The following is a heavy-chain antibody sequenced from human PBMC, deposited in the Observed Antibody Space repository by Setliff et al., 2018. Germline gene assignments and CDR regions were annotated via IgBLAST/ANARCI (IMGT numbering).Heavy chain of an antibody. Sequence: GASVKVSCKASGHSLTSNHFHWGRQAHGKGLEWMGTINPNDGYTIYAPAFQGRVAMTTDTSTGTAYMELSGLTSADTAIYYCIVNMVRPVTGLDSWGPGTLVTLL. CDR3: IVNMVRPVTGLDS. J-gene: IGHJ4*02. V-gene: IGHV1-46*01. D-gene: IGHD2-15*01. CDR1: GHSLTSNH. CDR2: INPNDGYT.